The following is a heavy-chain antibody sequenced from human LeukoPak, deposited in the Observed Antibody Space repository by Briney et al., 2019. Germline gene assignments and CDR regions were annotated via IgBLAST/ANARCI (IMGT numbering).Heavy chain of an antibody. J-gene: IGHJ4*02. V-gene: IGHV3-30*18. CDR1: GFTFSSYG. CDR2: ISYDGSNK. Sequence: GGSLRLSCAASGFTFSSYGMHGVRQARGKGLEWVAVISYDGSNKYYADSVKGRFTISRDNSKNTLYLQMNSLRAEDTAVYYCANWGYWGQGTLVTVSS. D-gene: IGHD7-27*01. CDR3: ANWGY.